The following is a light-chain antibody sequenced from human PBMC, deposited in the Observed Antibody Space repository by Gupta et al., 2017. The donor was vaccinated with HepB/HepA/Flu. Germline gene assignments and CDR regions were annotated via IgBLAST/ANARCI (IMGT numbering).Light chain of an antibody. J-gene: IGKJ2*01. CDR3: QRDNSYSQT. Sequence: DIQMTQSPSTLSAFVGDRVTITCRASQSIGIWLAWYQQKPGEAPKVLIYKASTLEIGVPSRFSGSGSGTEFTLTISSLQADDFATYYCQRDNSYSQTFGQGTKVEI. CDR1: QSIGIW. CDR2: KAS. V-gene: IGKV1-5*03.